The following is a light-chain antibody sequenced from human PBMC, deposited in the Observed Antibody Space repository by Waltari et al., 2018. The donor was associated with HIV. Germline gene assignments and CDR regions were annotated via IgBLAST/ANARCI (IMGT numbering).Light chain of an antibody. CDR3: AVLDDTLGGGV. J-gene: IGLJ2*01. V-gene: IGLV1-47*01. CDR2: RDN. CDR1: TPNLGPNL. Sequence: QSVFTQPPPPSGTPRQKVTIPCSGGTPNLGPNLVFWFQQFPGTAPKLLIYRDNLRHSGVPARFSGSKSGTSASLTISGLRSDDEAHYFCAVLDDTLGGGVFGGGTKLTVL.